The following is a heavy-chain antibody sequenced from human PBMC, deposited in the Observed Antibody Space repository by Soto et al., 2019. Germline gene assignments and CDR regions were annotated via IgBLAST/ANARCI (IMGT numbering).Heavy chain of an antibody. J-gene: IGHJ3*02. V-gene: IGHV3-7*01. CDR2: IKPDGSEK. D-gene: IGHD2-8*01. CDR1: GFTFSNSW. CDR3: AIDDRDIVLMVYATDASDI. Sequence: GGSLRLSCEASGFTFSNSWTSWVRQAPGKGLEWGANIKPDGSEKYYVDSVRGRFTISRDNSKNTLYLQMNSLRAEDTAVYYCAIDDRDIVLMVYATDASDIWGQGTMVTVSS.